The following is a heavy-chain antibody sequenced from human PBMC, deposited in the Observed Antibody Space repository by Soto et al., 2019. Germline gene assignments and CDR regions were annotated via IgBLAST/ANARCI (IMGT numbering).Heavy chain of an antibody. CDR1: GGSISSYY. V-gene: IGHV4-59*01. CDR2: IYYSGST. CDR3: ARDRDSGYEGDWFDP. Sequence: PSETLSLTCTVSGGSISSYYWSWIRQPPGKGLEWIGYIYYSGSTNYNPSLKSRVTISVDTSKIQFSLKLSSVTAADTAVYYCARDRDSGYEGDWFDPWGQGTLVTVSS. D-gene: IGHD5-12*01. J-gene: IGHJ5*02.